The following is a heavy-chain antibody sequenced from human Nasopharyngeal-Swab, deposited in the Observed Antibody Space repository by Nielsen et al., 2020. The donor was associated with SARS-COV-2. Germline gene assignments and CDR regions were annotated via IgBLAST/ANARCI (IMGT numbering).Heavy chain of an antibody. CDR1: GGSFSGYY. Sequence: SETLSLTCDVYGGSFSGYYWSWIRQPPGKGLEWIGEINHSGSTNYNPSLKSRVTISVDTSKNQFSLKLSSVTAADTAVYYCARGGYSYGPDYWGQGTLVTVSS. D-gene: IGHD5-18*01. J-gene: IGHJ4*02. V-gene: IGHV4-34*01. CDR3: ARGGYSYGPDY. CDR2: INHSGST.